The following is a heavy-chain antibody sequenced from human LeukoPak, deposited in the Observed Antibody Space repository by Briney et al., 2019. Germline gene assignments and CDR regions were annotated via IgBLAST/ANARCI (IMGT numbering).Heavy chain of an antibody. CDR1: GGSISSSDW. CDR3: ARDSRGRSEQQPALEDDAFDI. Sequence: SETLSLTCAVSGGSISSSDWWSWVRQPPGKGLEWIGEIYHSGSTNYNPSLKSRVTISVDKSKNQFSLKLSSVTAADTAVYYCARDSRGRSEQQPALEDDAFDIWGQGTMVTVSS. J-gene: IGHJ3*02. V-gene: IGHV4-4*02. CDR2: IYHSGST. D-gene: IGHD6-13*01.